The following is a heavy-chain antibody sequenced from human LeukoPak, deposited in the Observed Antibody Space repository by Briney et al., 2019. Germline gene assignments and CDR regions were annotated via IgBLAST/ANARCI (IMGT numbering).Heavy chain of an antibody. Sequence: PGGSLRLSCAASGVTVSDNYMSWVRQAPGKGLEWVAVISYDGSNKYYADSVKGRFTISRDNSKNTLYLQMNSLRAEDTAVYYCAKDHHYYDSSGTFDYWGQGTLVTVSS. J-gene: IGHJ4*02. CDR1: GVTVSDNY. V-gene: IGHV3-30*18. CDR3: AKDHHYYDSSGTFDY. D-gene: IGHD3-22*01. CDR2: ISYDGSNK.